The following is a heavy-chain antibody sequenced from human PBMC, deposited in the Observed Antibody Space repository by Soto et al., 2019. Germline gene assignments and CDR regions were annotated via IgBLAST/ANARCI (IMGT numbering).Heavy chain of an antibody. J-gene: IGHJ6*02. Sequence: EVQLVESGGGSVQPGESLRLSCAACGFSFRDYDMHWVLQPTGNGPEWVSDLGAADDPYYVPSLKGQSSVSTDNAQSSLYLQMHSVRVDDTSLYFCARAYLGRLPRRADYYDAMDVWGRGATLTVSS. V-gene: IGHV3-13*03. CDR3: ARAYLGRLPRRADYYDAMDV. CDR1: GFSFRDYD. D-gene: IGHD1-26*01. CDR2: LGAADDP.